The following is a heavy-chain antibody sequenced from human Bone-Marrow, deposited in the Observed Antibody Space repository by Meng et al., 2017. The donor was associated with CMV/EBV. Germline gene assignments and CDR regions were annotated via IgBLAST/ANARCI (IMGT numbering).Heavy chain of an antibody. CDR2: ISWNSGSI. V-gene: IGHV3-9*03. D-gene: IGHD3-22*01. Sequence: WIRQPPGKGLEWVSGISWNSGSIGYADSVKGRFTIFRDNAKNSLYLQMNSLRAEDMALYYCAKDTRAYYYDSSGPAGAFDIWGQGTMVTVSS. J-gene: IGHJ3*02. CDR3: AKDTRAYYYDSSGPAGAFDI.